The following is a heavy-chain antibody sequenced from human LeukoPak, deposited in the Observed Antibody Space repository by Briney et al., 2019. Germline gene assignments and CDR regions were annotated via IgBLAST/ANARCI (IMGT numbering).Heavy chain of an antibody. CDR1: GGSISSGGYY. CDR2: IYYSGST. V-gene: IGHV4-31*03. CDR3: AVIPRRRNVATIRSSYYYYGMDG. Sequence: SQTLSLTCTVSGGSISSGGYYWSWLRQHPGKGLEWIGYIYYSGSTYYNPSLKSRVTISVDTSKNQFSLKLSSVTATDTAVYYCAVIPRRRNVATIRSSYYYYGMDGWGQGTTVTVS. J-gene: IGHJ6*02. D-gene: IGHD5-12*01.